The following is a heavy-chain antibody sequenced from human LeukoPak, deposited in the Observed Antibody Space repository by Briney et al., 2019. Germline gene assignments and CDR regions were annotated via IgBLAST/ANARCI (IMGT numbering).Heavy chain of an antibody. D-gene: IGHD3-22*01. CDR3: ARERDYDTYFDY. CDR2: RQPGNVS. V-gene: IGHV3-53*01. CDR1: GFGVSVHH. J-gene: IGHJ4*02. Sequence: GGSLRLSCAVSGFGVSVHHMAWVRQAPGKGLEWVSVRQPGNVSYYADSVKGRFTTSTDNSKNILYLQIKDLRAEDTALYYCARERDYDTYFDYWGQGTLVLVSS.